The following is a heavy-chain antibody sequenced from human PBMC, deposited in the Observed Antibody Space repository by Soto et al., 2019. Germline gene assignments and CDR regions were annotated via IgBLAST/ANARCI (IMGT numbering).Heavy chain of an antibody. V-gene: IGHV6-1*01. Sequence: PSQTLSLTCAISGDSVSSNSAAWNWIRQSPSRGLEWLGRTYYRSKWYNDYAVSVKSRITINPDTSKNQFSLQLNSVTPEDTAVYYCVRDVVITHYYYYGMDVWGQGTTVTVSS. CDR3: VRDVVITHYYYYGMDV. J-gene: IGHJ6*02. CDR2: TYYRSKWYN. D-gene: IGHD3-22*01. CDR1: GDSVSSNSAA.